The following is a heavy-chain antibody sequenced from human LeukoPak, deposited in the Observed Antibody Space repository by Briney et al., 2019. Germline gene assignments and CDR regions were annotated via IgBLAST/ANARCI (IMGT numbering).Heavy chain of an antibody. CDR3: ARVAVTTGLRYYYYMDV. CDR2: INPSGGST. CDR1: GYTFTSYY. Sequence: GASVKVSCKASGYTFTSYYMHWVRQAPGQGLEWMGIINPSGGSTSYAQKFQGRVTISVDTSKNQFSLKLSSVTAADTAVYYRARVAVTTGLRYYYYMDVWGKGTTVTVSS. D-gene: IGHD4-17*01. V-gene: IGHV1-46*01. J-gene: IGHJ6*03.